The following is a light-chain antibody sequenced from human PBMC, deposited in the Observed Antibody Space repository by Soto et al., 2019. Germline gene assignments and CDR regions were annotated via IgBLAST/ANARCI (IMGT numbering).Light chain of an antibody. CDR1: RNINRY. V-gene: IGKV1-5*01. J-gene: IGKJ4*01. CDR2: DSS. Sequence: SDLVSDTLTIACWASRNINRYLPRHQQKPGKAPKLLIHDSSTLERGVPSRFNGSGSATAFTLTISSLQPEDFATYYCQQYDTATPVTFGVGTKV. CDR3: QQYDTATPVT.